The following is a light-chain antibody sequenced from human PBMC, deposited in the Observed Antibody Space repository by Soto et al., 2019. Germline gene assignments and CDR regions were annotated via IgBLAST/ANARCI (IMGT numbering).Light chain of an antibody. Sequence: DIQMTQSPSSLAASVGDRVTLTCRASQSISSYLNWYQQKPGKAPKLLIYDASSLKSGVPSRFSGSGSGTEFTLTISSLQPDDFATYYCQQYNTYWTFGQGTKVDIK. V-gene: IGKV1-5*01. CDR1: QSISSY. CDR3: QQYNTYWT. CDR2: DAS. J-gene: IGKJ1*01.